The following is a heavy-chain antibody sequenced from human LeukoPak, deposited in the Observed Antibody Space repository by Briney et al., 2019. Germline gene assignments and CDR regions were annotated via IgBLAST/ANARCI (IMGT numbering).Heavy chain of an antibody. D-gene: IGHD4-17*01. CDR1: GASITSYY. V-gene: IGHV4-59*08. Sequence: SETLSLTCTVSGASITSYYWSWIRQPPGKGLEWIGFFSYSGSANYNPSLKSRVTISVDTSKNQFSLSLTSVTAADTAVYYCARLDYGDRDYWGQGTLVTVSS. CDR2: FSYSGSA. J-gene: IGHJ4*02. CDR3: ARLDYGDRDY.